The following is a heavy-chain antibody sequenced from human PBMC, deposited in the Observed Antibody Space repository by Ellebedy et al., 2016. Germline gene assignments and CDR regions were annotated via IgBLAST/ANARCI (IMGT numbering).Heavy chain of an antibody. CDR2: INHSGST. CDR3: ARGQQIQRRFPY. D-gene: IGHD1-1*01. Sequence: GSLRLSXAVYGESFSDYYWTWIRQPPGKGLEWIGEINHSGSTNYNPSLKSRVTISVDTSKNQFSLKLSSVTAADTAVYYCARGQQIQRRFPYWGQGTLVTVSS. V-gene: IGHV4-34*01. CDR1: GESFSDYY. J-gene: IGHJ4*02.